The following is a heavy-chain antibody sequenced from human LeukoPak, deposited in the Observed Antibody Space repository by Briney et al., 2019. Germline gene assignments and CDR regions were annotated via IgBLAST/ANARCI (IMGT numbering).Heavy chain of an antibody. CDR1: GFTFSSYW. CDR3: ARDFNPAGSSSGWSTCKY. V-gene: IGHV3-7*05. J-gene: IGHJ4*02. Sequence: GGSLRLSCAASGFTFSSYWMSWVRQAPGKGLEWMANTKQDGSEKYYVDSVKGRFTVSRDNAKNSLCLQMSSLRAEDTAVYYCARDFNPAGSSSGWSTCKYWGQGTLVTVSS. D-gene: IGHD6-19*01. CDR2: TKQDGSEK.